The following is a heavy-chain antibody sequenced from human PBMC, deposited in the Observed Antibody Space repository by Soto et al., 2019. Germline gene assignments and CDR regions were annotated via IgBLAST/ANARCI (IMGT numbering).Heavy chain of an antibody. CDR3: ARGRYTHGPDS. Sequence: SETLSLTCTVSGGSISSYYWSWTRQPPGKGLEWIGYIYYSGTAIYNPSLKSRVTISLDTSKKQFSLNLSSVTAADTAVYYCARGRYTHGPDSWGQGTLVTVSS. CDR1: GGSISSYY. V-gene: IGHV4-59*12. J-gene: IGHJ4*02. D-gene: IGHD5-18*01. CDR2: IYYSGTA.